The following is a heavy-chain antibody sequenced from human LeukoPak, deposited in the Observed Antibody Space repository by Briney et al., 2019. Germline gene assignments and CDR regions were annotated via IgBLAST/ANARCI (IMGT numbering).Heavy chain of an antibody. J-gene: IGHJ4*02. CDR3: ARGGSSWFSY. D-gene: IGHD6-13*01. CDR1: GFTFSSYS. Sequence: GGSLRLSCAASGFTFSSYSMTWVRQAPGKGLEWISYIHDGGSPIYYADSVKGLFTFSRDNAKNSLYLQMNSLRAEDTAVYYCARGGSSWFSYWGQGTLVTVSS. V-gene: IGHV3-48*01. CDR2: IHDGGSPI.